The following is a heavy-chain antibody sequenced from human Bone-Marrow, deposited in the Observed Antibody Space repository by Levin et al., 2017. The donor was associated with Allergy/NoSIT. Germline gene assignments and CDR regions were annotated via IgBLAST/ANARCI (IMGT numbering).Heavy chain of an antibody. CDR2: IWYDGSNK. V-gene: IGHV3-33*01. CDR3: ARDNYDFWTKSYYYYDGMDV. J-gene: IGHJ6*02. D-gene: IGHD3-3*01. Sequence: PGGSLRLSCAASGFTFSSYGMHWVRQAPGKGLEWVAVIWYDGSNKYYADSVKGRFTISRDNSKNTLYLQMNSLRAEDTAVYYCARDNYDFWTKSYYYYDGMDVWGQGTTVTVSS. CDR1: GFTFSSYG.